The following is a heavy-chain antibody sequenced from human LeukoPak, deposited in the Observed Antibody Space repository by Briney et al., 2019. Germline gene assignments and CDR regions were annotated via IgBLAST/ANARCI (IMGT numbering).Heavy chain of an antibody. CDR3: ARDKAPRAPDAFDI. Sequence: ASVKVSCKASGGTFSSYAISWVRQAPGQGLEWMGRIIPIFGTANYAQKFQGRVTITTDESTSTAYMELISLRSEDTAVYYCARDKAPRAPDAFDIWGQGTMVTVSS. V-gene: IGHV1-69*05. J-gene: IGHJ3*02. CDR1: GGTFSSYA. CDR2: IIPIFGTA.